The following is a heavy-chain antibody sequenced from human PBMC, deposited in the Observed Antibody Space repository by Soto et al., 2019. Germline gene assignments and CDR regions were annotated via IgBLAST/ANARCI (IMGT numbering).Heavy chain of an antibody. CDR1: RFTFSSYA. CDR3: ARLDPRRFFDY. J-gene: IGHJ4*02. CDR2: IYYSGST. V-gene: IGHV4-59*12. Sequence: GSLRLSCAGSRFTFSSYAMHWVRQAPGKGLEWIGYIYYSGSTIYNPSLKSRLTISVDTSKNQFSLRLTSATAADTAVYYCARLDPRRFFDYWGQGSLVTVSS.